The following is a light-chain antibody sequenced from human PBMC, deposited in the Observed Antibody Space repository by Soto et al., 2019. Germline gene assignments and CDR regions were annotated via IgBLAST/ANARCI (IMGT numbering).Light chain of an antibody. CDR1: QTIDRW. J-gene: IGKJ4*01. CDR2: KAS. V-gene: IGKV1-5*03. Sequence: DIQMTQSPSTLSASVEDRVTLTCRASQTIDRWLAWYQQRPGRAPKLLIHKASTLEGGVPSRFSGSASETEFPLTISSLKPDDFANYYRLQYIHYPLTFGGGTKVELK. CDR3: LQYIHYPLT.